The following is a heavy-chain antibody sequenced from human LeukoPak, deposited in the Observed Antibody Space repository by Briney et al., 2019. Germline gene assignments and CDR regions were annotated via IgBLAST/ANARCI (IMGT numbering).Heavy chain of an antibody. CDR1: GGSISSYY. J-gene: IGHJ6*03. CDR2: IYYSGST. CDR3: ARGYSSGWSLGLDLGYYMDV. V-gene: IGHV4-59*01. D-gene: IGHD6-19*01. Sequence: SETLSLSCTVSGGSISSYYWSWVRQPPGRGLEWIGYIYYSGSTNYNPSLKSRVTISVDTSKTQFSLKLSSETAADTAVYYCARGYSSGWSLGLDLGYYMDVWGKRTTVTISS.